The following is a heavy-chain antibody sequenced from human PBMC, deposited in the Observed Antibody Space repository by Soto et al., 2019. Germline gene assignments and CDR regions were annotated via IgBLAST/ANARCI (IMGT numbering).Heavy chain of an antibody. D-gene: IGHD6-25*01. CDR2: IYYDGAT. V-gene: IGHV4-61*03. Sequence: QLQLHESGPGLVKPSETLSLTCSVSGGSVISESFYWTWVRQPPGGGLEWIAYIYYDGATSYSPSLKSRVTISLDPSKNHLSLTLTSVTAADTAKYFCARVLPVIAASYDAFDILGQGTMVTVSS. J-gene: IGHJ3*02. CDR3: ARVLPVIAASYDAFDI. CDR1: GGSVISESFY.